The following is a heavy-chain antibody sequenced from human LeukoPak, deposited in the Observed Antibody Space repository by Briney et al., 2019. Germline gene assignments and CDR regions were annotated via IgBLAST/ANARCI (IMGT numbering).Heavy chain of an antibody. CDR1: GGSISSGGCY. D-gene: IGHD4-17*01. Sequence: PSETLSLTCTVSGGSISSGGCYWSWVRQHPAKGLEWIGYIYYSGTAYYNPSLKSRVTMSVDTSKNQFSLKLDSVTAADTAVYYCARFSNDHGVKFDYWGQGTLVTVSS. V-gene: IGHV4-31*03. CDR3: ARFSNDHGVKFDY. J-gene: IGHJ4*02. CDR2: IYYSGTA.